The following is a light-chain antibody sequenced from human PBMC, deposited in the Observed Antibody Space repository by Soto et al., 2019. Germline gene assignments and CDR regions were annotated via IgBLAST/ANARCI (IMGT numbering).Light chain of an antibody. CDR3: CSYAGSITFYV. CDR2: KGS. CDR1: NSDVGSYNL. Sequence: QSALTQPASVSGSPGQSITISCTGTNSDVGSYNLVSWYQQHPGKAPELVIYKGSERPSGVSNRFSGSKSGNTASLTISGLQAEDEADYYCCSYAGSITFYVFGTGTKLTVL. V-gene: IGLV2-23*01. J-gene: IGLJ1*01.